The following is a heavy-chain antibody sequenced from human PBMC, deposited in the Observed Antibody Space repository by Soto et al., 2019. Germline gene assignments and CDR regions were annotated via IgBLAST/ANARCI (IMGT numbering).Heavy chain of an antibody. CDR2: IYYSGST. V-gene: IGHV4-39*01. CDR1: GGSISSRGYY. D-gene: IGHD4-4*01. CDR3: ARRATVDYNKYENYYFDY. J-gene: IGHJ4*02. Sequence: PSETLSLTCTVSGGSISSRGYYWGWIRQPPGKGLEWIGSIYYSGSTYYNPSLKSRVTISVDTSKNQFSLKLTSVTAADTAVYYCARRATVDYNKYENYYFDYWGQGTLVTVSS.